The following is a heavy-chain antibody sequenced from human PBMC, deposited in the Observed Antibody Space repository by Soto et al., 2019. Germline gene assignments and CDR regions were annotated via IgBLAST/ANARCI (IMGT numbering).Heavy chain of an antibody. CDR3: AHSVVAGLGYYFNY. CDR2: IYWDDAK. J-gene: IGHJ4*02. D-gene: IGHD6-19*01. CDR1: GFSLSTTRVA. Sequence: QITLKESGPTLVKPTQTLTLTCTFSGFSLSTTRVAVGWIRQPPGTPLQCLAPIYWDDAKRYSPFLKSRLTITKDTSKNQVVLTMTNMDPVDTATYYCAHSVVAGLGYYFNYWGQGTLVTVSS. V-gene: IGHV2-5*02.